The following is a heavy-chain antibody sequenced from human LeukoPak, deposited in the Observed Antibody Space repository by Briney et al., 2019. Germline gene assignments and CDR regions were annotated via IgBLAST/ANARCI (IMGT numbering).Heavy chain of an antibody. CDR2: INHSGST. J-gene: IGHJ4*02. D-gene: IGHD3-10*01. V-gene: IGHV4-34*01. CDR3: ASRAPRLYYYGSGRSFDY. Sequence: SETLSLTCAVYGGSFSGYYWSWTRQPPGKGLEWIGEINHSGSTNYNPSLKSRVTISVDTSKNQFSLKLSSVTAADTAVYYCASRAPRLYYYGSGRSFDYWGQGTLVTVSS. CDR1: GGSFSGYY.